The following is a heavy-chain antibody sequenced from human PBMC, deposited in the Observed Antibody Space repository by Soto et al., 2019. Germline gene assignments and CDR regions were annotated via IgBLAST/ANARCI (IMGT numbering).Heavy chain of an antibody. J-gene: IGHJ4*02. CDR2: INHSGST. CDR3: ARGVEMATISYYFDY. D-gene: IGHD5-12*01. CDR1: GGSFSGYY. Sequence: PSETLSLTCAVYGGSFSGYYWSWIRQPPGKGLEWIGEINHSGSTNYNPSLKSRVTISVDTSKNQFSLKLSSVTAADTAVYYCARGVEMATISYYFDYWGQGTLVTVSS. V-gene: IGHV4-34*01.